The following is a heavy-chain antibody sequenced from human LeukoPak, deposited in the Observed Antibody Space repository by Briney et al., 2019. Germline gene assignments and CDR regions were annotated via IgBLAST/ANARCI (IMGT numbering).Heavy chain of an antibody. CDR1: GFTFSSYA. CDR2: ISGSGGST. Sequence: GGSLRLSCAASGFTFSSYAMSWVRQAPGKGLEWVSAISGSGGSTYYADSAKGRFTISRDNSKNTLYLQMNSLRAEDTAVYYCAKAGSYSFLNYYYGMDVWGQGTTVTVSS. CDR3: AKAGSYSFLNYYYGMDV. J-gene: IGHJ6*02. D-gene: IGHD1-26*01. V-gene: IGHV3-23*01.